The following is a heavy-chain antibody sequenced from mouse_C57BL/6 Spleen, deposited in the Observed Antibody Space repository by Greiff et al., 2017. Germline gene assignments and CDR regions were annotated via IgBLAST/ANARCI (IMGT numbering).Heavy chain of an antibody. CDR1: GYTFTDYY. Sequence: EVQLQQSGPVLVKPGASVKMSCKASGYTFTDYYMNWVKQSHGKSLEWIGVINPYNGGTSYNQKFKGKATLTVEKSSSTAYMELNSLTSEDSAVYYCAIYYDYDGYAMDYWGQGTSVTVSS. V-gene: IGHV1-19*01. J-gene: IGHJ4*01. CDR2: INPYNGGT. CDR3: AIYYDYDGYAMDY. D-gene: IGHD2-4*01.